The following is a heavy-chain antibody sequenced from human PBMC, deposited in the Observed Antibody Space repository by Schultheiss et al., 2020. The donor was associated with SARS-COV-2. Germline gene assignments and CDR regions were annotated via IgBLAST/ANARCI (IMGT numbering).Heavy chain of an antibody. Sequence: GGSLRLSCVASGFTFSSYSMNWVRQAPGKGLEWVSSISSSSSYIYYADSVKGRFTISRDNAKNSLYLQMNSLRAEDTAVYYCARSGYSYGPDTQDYYYYYMDVWGKGTTVTVSS. CDR2: ISSSSSYI. D-gene: IGHD5-18*01. J-gene: IGHJ6*03. CDR1: GFTFSSYS. CDR3: ARSGYSYGPDTQDYYYYYMDV. V-gene: IGHV3-21*04.